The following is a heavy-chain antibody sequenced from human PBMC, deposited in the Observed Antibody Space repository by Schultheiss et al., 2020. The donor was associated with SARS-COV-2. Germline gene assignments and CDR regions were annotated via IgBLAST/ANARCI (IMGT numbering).Heavy chain of an antibody. V-gene: IGHV3-48*04. CDR2: ISSSGSTI. D-gene: IGHD4-17*01. Sequence: GGSLRLSCAASGFTFSSYGMHWVRQAPGKGLEWLCYISSSGSTIYYADSVKGRFTISRDNAKNSLYLQMNSLRAEDTAVYYCARYGDYGAFDIWGQGTMVTVSS. CDR1: GFTFSSYG. J-gene: IGHJ3*02. CDR3: ARYGDYGAFDI.